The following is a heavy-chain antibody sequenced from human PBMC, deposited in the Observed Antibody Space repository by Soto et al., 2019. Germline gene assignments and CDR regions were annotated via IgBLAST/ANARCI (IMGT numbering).Heavy chain of an antibody. CDR1: GGTFSSQS. CDR3: ATGSFTSTGGRIGYHYNAMDV. J-gene: IGHJ6*02. Sequence: VRVSCRSSGGTFSSQSINWVRQAPGQGLEGMGGIIPIFVPANFAKKFQGRVTITADESTTTAYMELSSLTSEDTAVYYCATGSFTSTGGRIGYHYNAMDVWGQGTTVTVSS. V-gene: IGHV1-69*01. D-gene: IGHD1-1*01. CDR2: IIPIFVPA.